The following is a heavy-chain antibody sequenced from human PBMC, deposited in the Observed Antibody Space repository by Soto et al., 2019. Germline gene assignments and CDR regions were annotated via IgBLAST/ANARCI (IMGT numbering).Heavy chain of an antibody. CDR1: GFTFSSYT. J-gene: IGHJ6*02. D-gene: IGHD3-10*01. Sequence: EVPLVESGGGLVKPGGSLRLSCAASGFTFSSYTMNWVRQAPGKGLEWVSSISSSSTYIYYADSVKGRFTISRDNAKNSLYLQMNSLRGEDTAVYYCARGYGSGSYQFAYGMDVWGQGTTVTVSS. V-gene: IGHV3-21*01. CDR3: ARGYGSGSYQFAYGMDV. CDR2: ISSSSTYI.